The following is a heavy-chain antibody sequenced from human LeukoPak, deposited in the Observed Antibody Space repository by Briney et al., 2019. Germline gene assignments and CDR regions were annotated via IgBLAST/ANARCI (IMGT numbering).Heavy chain of an antibody. Sequence: PGGSLRLSCAPSGFTFSRLGMQWVRQAPGKGLEGVAVIHNDGTMGQYADSVKGGFTISKECSRNTLHMQIHSLRDDDTAVYYCAKEGDEFRGYLDVWGKGTTVIVSS. CDR1: GFTFSRLG. CDR2: IHNDGTMG. V-gene: IGHV3-30*02. J-gene: IGHJ6*04. CDR3: AKEGDEFRGYLDV. D-gene: IGHD5-12*01.